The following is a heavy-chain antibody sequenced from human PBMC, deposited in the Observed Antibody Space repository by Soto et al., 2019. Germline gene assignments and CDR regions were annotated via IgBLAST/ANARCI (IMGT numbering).Heavy chain of an antibody. J-gene: IGHJ6*03. V-gene: IGHV3-23*01. D-gene: IGHD2-15*01. Sequence: GGSLRLSCAASGFTFSSYAMSWVRQAPGKGLEWVSAISGSGGSTYYADSVKGRFTISRDNSKNTLYLQMNSLRAEDTAVYYCAKDGLGYCSGGSCYSDYYYMDVWGKGTTVTVSS. CDR2: ISGSGGST. CDR3: AKDGLGYCSGGSCYSDYYYMDV. CDR1: GFTFSSYA.